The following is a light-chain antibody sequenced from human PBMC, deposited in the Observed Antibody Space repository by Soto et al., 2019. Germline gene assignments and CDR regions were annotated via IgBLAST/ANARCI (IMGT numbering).Light chain of an antibody. CDR2: GNT. CDR1: SSNIGAGYD. V-gene: IGLV1-40*01. Sequence: QSVLTQPPSVSGAPGQRVTISCTGSSSNIGAGYDVHWYQLLPRTAPKLLIFGNTKRPSGVPDRFSGSKSGTSASLAITGLQAEDEADYYCQSYDSSLHVVFGGGNKVTVL. CDR3: QSYDSSLHVV. J-gene: IGLJ2*01.